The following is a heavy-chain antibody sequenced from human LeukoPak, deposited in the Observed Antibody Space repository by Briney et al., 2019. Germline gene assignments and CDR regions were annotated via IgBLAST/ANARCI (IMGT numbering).Heavy chain of an antibody. CDR3: AKVSVSGWLYNWFDP. CDR1: GFTFSSYA. Sequence: PGRSLRLSCAASGFTFSSYAMHWVRQAPGKGLEWVAVISYDGSNKYYADSVKGRFTISRDNSKNTLYLQMNSLRAEDTAVYYCAKVSVSGWLYNWFDPWGQGTLVTVSS. V-gene: IGHV3-30-3*01. J-gene: IGHJ5*02. CDR2: ISYDGSNK. D-gene: IGHD6-19*01.